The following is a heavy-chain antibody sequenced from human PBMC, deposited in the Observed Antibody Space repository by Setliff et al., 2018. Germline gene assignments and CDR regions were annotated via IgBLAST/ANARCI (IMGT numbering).Heavy chain of an antibody. Sequence: SVKVSCKASGGTFSSYAISWVRQAPGQGLEWMGGIIPIFGTTNYAQKFQGRVTISTDESTSTAYMELSSLRSEDTAVYYCARERYSYGWYFDYWGQGTLVTVSS. CDR1: GGTFSSYA. J-gene: IGHJ4*02. V-gene: IGHV1-69*05. D-gene: IGHD5-18*01. CDR2: IIPIFGTT. CDR3: ARERYSYGWYFDY.